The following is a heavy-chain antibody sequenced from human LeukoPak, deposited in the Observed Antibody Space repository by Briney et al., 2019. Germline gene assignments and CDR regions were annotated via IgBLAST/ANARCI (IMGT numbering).Heavy chain of an antibody. Sequence: SVKVSCKASGGTFSSYAISWVRQAPGQGLEWMGRIIPILGIANYAQKFQGRVTITADKSTSTAYMELSSLRSEDTAVYYCARDNSGSYFYYYFDYWGQGTLVTVSS. D-gene: IGHD1-26*01. CDR2: IIPILGIA. V-gene: IGHV1-69*04. J-gene: IGHJ4*02. CDR3: ARDNSGSYFYYYFDY. CDR1: GGTFSSYA.